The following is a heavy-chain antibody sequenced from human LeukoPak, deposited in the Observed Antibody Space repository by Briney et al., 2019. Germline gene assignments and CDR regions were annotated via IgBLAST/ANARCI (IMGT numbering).Heavy chain of an antibody. CDR2: MNPDGSAI. V-gene: IGHV3-7*01. Sequence: GGSLRLSCTASGFSFSGSWMSWVRQLPGKGLEWLADMNPDGSAIVYVDSVKGRFTVSRNNAKNSLYLQVDGLRAEDTAVYYCARDPLNGALDIWGQGTLVTVSS. CDR1: GFSFSGSW. J-gene: IGHJ3*02. CDR3: ARDPLNGALDI.